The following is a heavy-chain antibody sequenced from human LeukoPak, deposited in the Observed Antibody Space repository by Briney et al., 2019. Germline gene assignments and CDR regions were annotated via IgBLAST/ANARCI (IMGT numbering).Heavy chain of an antibody. Sequence: ASVKVSCKASGYTFTTYDINWVRQATGQGLEWTGWMNPNSGNTGYAQKFQGRVTMTRNTSISTAFMELSGLRSEDTAVYFCARQNTAMFAGLDYWGQGSLVTVPS. CDR2: MNPNSGNT. J-gene: IGHJ4*02. V-gene: IGHV1-8*01. CDR1: GYTFTTYD. CDR3: ARQNTAMFAGLDY. D-gene: IGHD5-18*01.